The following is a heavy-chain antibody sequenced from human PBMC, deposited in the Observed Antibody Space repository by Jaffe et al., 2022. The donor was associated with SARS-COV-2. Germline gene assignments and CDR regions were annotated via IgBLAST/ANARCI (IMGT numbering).Heavy chain of an antibody. CDR3: ATEDLPWRGFDP. V-gene: IGHV4-59*01. CDR2: IYFNGDT. Sequence: QVQLQESGPGLVKPSETLSLTCSVSGGSMSRYYWNWIRQPPGKGLEWIGYIYFNGDTNYNPSLKSRVTISRDMSKNQFSLNLNSVTAADTAVYYCATEDLPWRGFDPWGQGTLVTVSS. D-gene: IGHD3-3*01. J-gene: IGHJ5*02. CDR1: GGSMSRYY.